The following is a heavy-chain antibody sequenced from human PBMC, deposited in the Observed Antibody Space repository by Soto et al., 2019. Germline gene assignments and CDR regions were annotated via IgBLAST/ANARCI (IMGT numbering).Heavy chain of an antibody. CDR1: GFTFNSYV. CDR3: ARGRYLDSSDYWVANLPFDH. V-gene: IGHV3-23*01. CDR2: ISRSGRGSA. D-gene: IGHD3-22*01. Sequence: EVQLLESGGALVQPGGSLRLSFAASGFTFNSYVMTWVRQAPGEGLEWVSSISRSGRGSAYYADSVKGRFTISRDNSENTLFLQMNNLRDEDTALYYCARGRYLDSSDYWVANLPFDHWGLGTLVTVSS. J-gene: IGHJ4*02.